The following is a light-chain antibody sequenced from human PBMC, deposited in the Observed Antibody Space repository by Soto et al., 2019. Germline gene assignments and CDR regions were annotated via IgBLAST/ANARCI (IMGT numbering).Light chain of an antibody. J-gene: IGKJ1*01. CDR2: DAS. V-gene: IGKV1-5*01. CDR1: QSISSW. CDR3: QQYNSLST. Sequence: DIQMTQSPSTLSASVGDRVTITCRASQSISSWLAWYQQKPGKAPKLLIYDASSLESGVPSRFSGSGSGTEFTLTISSLQPDDFATYYCQQYNSLSTLGPGTKV.